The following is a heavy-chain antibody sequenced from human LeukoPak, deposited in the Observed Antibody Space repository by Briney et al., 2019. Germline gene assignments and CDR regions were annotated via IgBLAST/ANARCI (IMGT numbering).Heavy chain of an antibody. J-gene: IGHJ4*02. V-gene: IGHV3-33*01. CDR2: IWSDGSTK. CDR1: GFTFSNYG. D-gene: IGHD3-10*01. Sequence: PGRSLGLSCAASGFTFSNYGMHWVRQAPGKGLEWVAVIWSDGSTKYYADSVKGRFTISRDNSKNTLFLQMNSLRAEDTAVYYCATSGGEIGESFNVYYFDYWGQGTLVTVSS. CDR3: ATSGGEIGESFNVYYFDY.